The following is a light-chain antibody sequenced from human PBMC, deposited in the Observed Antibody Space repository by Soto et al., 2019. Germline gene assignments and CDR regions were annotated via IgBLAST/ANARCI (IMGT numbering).Light chain of an antibody. Sequence: DIQMTQSPSYVSASVGDRVTITCRASQGIANWLAWYEQKPGKAPNFXIYTGSSLQSGVPSRCSGRGSGTDFTLTINSLQPEDFATYDCQQAARFTITFGLGTRLEIK. J-gene: IGKJ5*01. CDR2: TGS. CDR1: QGIANW. CDR3: QQAARFTIT. V-gene: IGKV1-12*01.